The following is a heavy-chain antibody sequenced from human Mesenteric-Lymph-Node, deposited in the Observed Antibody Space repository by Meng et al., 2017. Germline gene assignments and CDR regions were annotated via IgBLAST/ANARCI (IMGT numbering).Heavy chain of an antibody. V-gene: IGHV4-30-2*01. Sequence: QLQLPESGPGLLKPSQTLSLTCHVPDVSISSGDYSWSWIRQPPGKGLEWIGNIYHSGHTYYNPSLKSRVTMSVDKSRNQFSLKLTYVTAEETEVFFGASDRYSSGWGENYFDHWGQGALVTVSS. CDR2: IYHSGHT. CDR1: DVSISSGDYS. D-gene: IGHD6-19*01. CDR3: ASDRYSSGWGENYFDH. J-gene: IGHJ4*02.